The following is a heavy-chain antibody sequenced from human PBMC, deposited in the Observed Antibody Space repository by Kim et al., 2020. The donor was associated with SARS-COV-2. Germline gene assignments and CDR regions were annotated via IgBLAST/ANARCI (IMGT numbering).Heavy chain of an antibody. Sequence: ADPLKGRLPISRDNAKNSLYLQMKRLRADGTAVYYCARVSLGSSSWYYFDYWGQGTLVTVSS. V-gene: IGHV3-21*04. D-gene: IGHD6-13*01. J-gene: IGHJ4*02. CDR3: ARVSLGSSSWYYFDY.